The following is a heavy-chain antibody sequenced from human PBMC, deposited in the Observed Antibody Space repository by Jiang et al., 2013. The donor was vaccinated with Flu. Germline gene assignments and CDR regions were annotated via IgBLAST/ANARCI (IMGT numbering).Heavy chain of an antibody. D-gene: IGHD3-9*01. J-gene: IGHJ4*02. Sequence: LLKPSETLSLTCAVYGESVSGNYWSWIRQPPGKGLEWIGEINHSGSTNYNPSLKSRVTISVDTSKNQFSLKLSSVTAADTAVYYCARGTDYYIRARGYYFDYWGQGTLVTVSS. CDR2: INHSGST. V-gene: IGHV4-34*01. CDR3: ARGTDYYIRARGYYFDY. CDR1: GESVSGNY.